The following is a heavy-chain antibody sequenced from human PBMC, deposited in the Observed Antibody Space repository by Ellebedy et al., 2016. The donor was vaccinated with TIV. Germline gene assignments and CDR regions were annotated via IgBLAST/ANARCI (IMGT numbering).Heavy chain of an antibody. D-gene: IGHD2-2*01. CDR2: IFPDDSVR. V-gene: IGHV5-51*01. CDR1: GYTFTSYW. CDR3: ARPYAVTSSGFYFDN. Sequence: GGSLRLXXKASGYTFTSYWIGWVRLVPGEGLEWIGIIFPDDSVRRYSPSFQGHVTISVDKSIPTTYLQWSSLKASDTAIHYCARPYAVTSSGFYFDNWGQGTQVTVSS. J-gene: IGHJ4*02.